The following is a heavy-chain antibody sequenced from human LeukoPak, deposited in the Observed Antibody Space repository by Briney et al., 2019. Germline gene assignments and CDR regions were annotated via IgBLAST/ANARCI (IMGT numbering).Heavy chain of an antibody. CDR2: IYYSGST. CDR3: ARGGRGFDY. Sequence: PSETLSPTCTVSGGSISSYYWSWIRQPPGKGLEWIGYIYYSGSTNYNPSLKSRVTISVDTSKNQFSLKLSSVTAADTAVYYCARGGRGFDYWGQGTLVTVSS. J-gene: IGHJ4*02. D-gene: IGHD2-15*01. CDR1: GGSISSYY. V-gene: IGHV4-59*01.